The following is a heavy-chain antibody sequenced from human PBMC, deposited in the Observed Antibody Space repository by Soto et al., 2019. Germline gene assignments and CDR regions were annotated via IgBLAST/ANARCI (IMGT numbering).Heavy chain of an antibody. CDR2: IIPIFGTP. V-gene: IGHV1-69*01. D-gene: IGHD6-19*01. CDR1: GGTFSSHV. J-gene: IGHJ4*02. Sequence: QVQLVQSGAEVKKPGSSVKVSCKASGGTFSSHVFNWVRQAPGQGLEWMGGIIPIFGTPNYAQKFQGRVTITGDQSPSQGPMELNSLRSEDTAVYYCARDLGFRAGNISPLDFWGQGTLVTVSS. CDR3: ARDLGFRAGNISPLDF.